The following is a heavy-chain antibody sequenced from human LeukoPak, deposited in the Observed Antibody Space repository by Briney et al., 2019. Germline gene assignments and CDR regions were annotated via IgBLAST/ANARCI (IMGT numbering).Heavy chain of an antibody. CDR2: ISSNGGST. J-gene: IGHJ4*02. CDR1: GFTFSSYA. CDR3: ARGLTAMVTDYFDY. V-gene: IGHV3-64*01. Sequence: GGSLRLSCAASGFTFSSYAMHWVRQAPGKGLEYVSAISSNGGSTYYANSVKGRFTISRDNSKNTLYLQMGSLRAEDMAVYYCARGLTAMVTDYFDYWGQGTLVTVSS. D-gene: IGHD5-18*01.